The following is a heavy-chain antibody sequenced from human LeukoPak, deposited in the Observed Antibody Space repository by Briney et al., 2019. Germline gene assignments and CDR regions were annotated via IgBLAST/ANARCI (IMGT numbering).Heavy chain of an antibody. Sequence: GGSLRLSCAASGFTFSSCCMTWVRQAPGKGLEWVANIKQDGNEKYYVDSVKGRFSISRDNAKNSVYLQMNSLRAEDTAVYYCARLMGERSLFDYWGQGVLVTVSS. CDR1: GFTFSSCC. V-gene: IGHV3-7*02. D-gene: IGHD1-26*01. CDR2: IKQDGNEK. CDR3: ARLMGERSLFDY. J-gene: IGHJ4*02.